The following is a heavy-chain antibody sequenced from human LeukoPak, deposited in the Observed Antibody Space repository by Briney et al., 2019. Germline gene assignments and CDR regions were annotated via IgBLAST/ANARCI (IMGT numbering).Heavy chain of an antibody. CDR3: ARVGPSGWFDP. CDR1: GGSISSYY. CDR2: IYTSGST. V-gene: IGHV4-4*07. D-gene: IGHD1-14*01. J-gene: IGHJ5*02. Sequence: PSETLSLTCTVSGGSISSYYWSWIRQPAGRGLEWIGRIYTSGSTNYNPSFKSRVTMSVDTSKNQFSLKLSSVTAADTAVYYCARVGPSGWFDPWGQGTLVTVSS.